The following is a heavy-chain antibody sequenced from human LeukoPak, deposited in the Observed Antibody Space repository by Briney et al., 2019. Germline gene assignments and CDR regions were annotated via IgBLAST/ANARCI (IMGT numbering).Heavy chain of an antibody. D-gene: IGHD3-10*01. CDR3: AKEEWGFGEFPLFMDV. CDR2: ISSSGSTI. V-gene: IGHV3-48*03. J-gene: IGHJ6*03. Sequence: GGSLRLSCAASGFTVSSNEMSWVRQAPGKGLEWVSYISSSGSTIYYADSVKGRFTISRDKSKNTLYLQMNSLRAEDTAVYYCAKEEWGFGEFPLFMDVWGKGTTVTISS. CDR1: GFTVSSNE.